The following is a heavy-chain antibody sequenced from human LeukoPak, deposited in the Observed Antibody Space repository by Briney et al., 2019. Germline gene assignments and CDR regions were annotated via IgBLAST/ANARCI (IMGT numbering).Heavy chain of an antibody. CDR2: IIPIFGTA. CDR1: GGTFSSYA. V-gene: IGHV1-69*13. D-gene: IGHD1-26*01. Sequence: ASVKVSCKASGGTFSSYAISWVRQAPGQGLEWMGGIIPIFGTANYAQKFQGRVTITADESTSTAYMELSSLRSEDTAVYYCARGGRIGSYLAYFDHWGQGTLVTVSS. J-gene: IGHJ4*02. CDR3: ARGGRIGSYLAYFDH.